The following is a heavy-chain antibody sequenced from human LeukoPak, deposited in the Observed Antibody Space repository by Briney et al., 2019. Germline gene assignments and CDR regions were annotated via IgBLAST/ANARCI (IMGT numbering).Heavy chain of an antibody. CDR2: ISSDSSTI. V-gene: IGHV3-48*02. Sequence: GGSLRLSCAASGFTVDSNYLSWVRQAPGKGLEWISYISSDSSTIFYADSVKGRFTISRDNVKNSLFLQLNSLRDEDTAVYYCARDEDAFGGQGTLVTVSS. CDR1: GFTVDSNY. J-gene: IGHJ4*02. CDR3: ARDEDAF.